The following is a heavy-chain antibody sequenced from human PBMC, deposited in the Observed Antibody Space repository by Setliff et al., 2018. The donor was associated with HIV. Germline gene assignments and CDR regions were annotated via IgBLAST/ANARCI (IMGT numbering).Heavy chain of an antibody. CDR1: GGSFSAYY. Sequence: SETLSLTCAVFGGSFSAYYWNWIRQTPGKGLEWIGEINHSGTTNYNPSLNSRVTISVGTSNKRFSLTLRSATAADTALYYCARRERYCSGTTCYRYFQHWGQGTLVTVSS. V-gene: IGHV4-34*01. CDR2: INHSGTT. CDR3: ARRERYCSGTTCYRYFQH. D-gene: IGHD2-2*01. J-gene: IGHJ1*01.